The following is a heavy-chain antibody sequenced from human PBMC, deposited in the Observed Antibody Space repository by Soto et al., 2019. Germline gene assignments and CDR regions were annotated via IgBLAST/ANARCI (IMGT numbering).Heavy chain of an antibody. D-gene: IGHD3-10*01. Sequence: PSETLSLTCAVYGGSFSGYYWSWIRQPPGKGLEWIGEINHSGSTNYNPSLKSRVTISVDTSKNQFSLKLSSVTAADTAVYYCARQGRGSGSYYKKGIDYWGQGTLVTVSS. CDR3: ARQGRGSGSYYKKGIDY. J-gene: IGHJ4*02. V-gene: IGHV4-34*01. CDR2: INHSGST. CDR1: GGSFSGYY.